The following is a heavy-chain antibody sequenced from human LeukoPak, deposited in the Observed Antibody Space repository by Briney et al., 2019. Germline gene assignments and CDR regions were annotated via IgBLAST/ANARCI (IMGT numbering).Heavy chain of an antibody. CDR2: ISYSGST. D-gene: IGHD1-26*01. V-gene: IGHV4-39*01. CDR3: ARHSGSYLYYFDF. CDR1: SGAISSSSYY. Sequence: SETLSLTCTVSSGAISSSSYYWGWIRQPPGKGLEWIGSISYSGSTDYNPSLKSRVTISVDTSKNQFSLRLSSVTAADTAVYYCARHSGSYLYYFDFWGQGALVTVSS. J-gene: IGHJ4*02.